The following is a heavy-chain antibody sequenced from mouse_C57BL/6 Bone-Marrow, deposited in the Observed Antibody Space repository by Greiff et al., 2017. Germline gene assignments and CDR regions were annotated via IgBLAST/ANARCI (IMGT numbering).Heavy chain of an antibody. CDR2: IDPENGDT. CDR1: GFNIKDDY. CDR3: TGLLWFAY. Sequence: EVKLMESGAELVRPGASVKLSCTASGFNIKDDYMHWVKQRPEQGLEWIGWIDPENGDTEYASKFQGKATITADTSSNTAYLQLSSLTSEDTAVYYCTGLLWFAYWGQGTLVTVSA. D-gene: IGHD2-13*01. V-gene: IGHV14-4*01. J-gene: IGHJ3*01.